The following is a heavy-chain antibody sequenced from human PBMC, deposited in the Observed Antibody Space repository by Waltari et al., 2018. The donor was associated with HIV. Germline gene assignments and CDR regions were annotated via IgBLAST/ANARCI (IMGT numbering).Heavy chain of an antibody. D-gene: IGHD3-9*01. CDR3: AMYPEAFYWLLGPYYFDS. Sequence: QVQLVQSGAEVKKPGAAVKVCCEASGYTFTRYGISWVRQAPGQALEWLVWISADNRNRNYAQKFQGRVTMTTNTSTIAAHVWLRSIIANDTAQYHRAMYPEAFYWLLGPYYFDSWGQGTLVTVSP. CDR2: ISADNRNR. CDR1: GYTFTRYG. J-gene: IGHJ4*02. V-gene: IGHV1-18*01.